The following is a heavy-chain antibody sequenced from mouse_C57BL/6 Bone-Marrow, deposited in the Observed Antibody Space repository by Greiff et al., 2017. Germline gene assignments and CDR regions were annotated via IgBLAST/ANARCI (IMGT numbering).Heavy chain of an antibody. V-gene: IGHV1-69*01. D-gene: IGHD1-1*01. CDR1: GYTFTSYW. Sequence: QVQLQQPGAELVMPGASVKLSCKASGYTFTSYWMHWVKQRPGQGLEWIGEIDPSDSYTNYNQKFKGKSTLTVDKSSSTAYKQLSSLTSGDSAVYYCARRDYGYWGQGTTLTVSS. CDR2: IDPSDSYT. J-gene: IGHJ2*01. CDR3: ARRDYGY.